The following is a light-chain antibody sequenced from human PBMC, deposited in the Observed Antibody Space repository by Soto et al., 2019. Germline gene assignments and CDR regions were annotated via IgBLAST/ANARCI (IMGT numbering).Light chain of an antibody. Sequence: EIVMTQSPATLSVSPGERATLSCRASQSVSSNLAWYQQKPGQAPRLLIYGASTRATGIPARFIGSGSGTELTLTISSLPSEDFAAYYCQQYNNWPPMYTFGQGTKVEIK. CDR2: GAS. CDR3: QQYNNWPPMYT. V-gene: IGKV3-15*01. J-gene: IGKJ2*01. CDR1: QSVSSN.